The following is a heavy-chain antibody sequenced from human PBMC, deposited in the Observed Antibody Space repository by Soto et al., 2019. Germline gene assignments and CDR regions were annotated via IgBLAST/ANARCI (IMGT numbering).Heavy chain of an antibody. V-gene: IGHV3-7*01. Sequence: EMQPVESGGGLVQPGGSLRLSCAGSGFIFSNYWKSWVRQAPGKGLDWVANINEDGSSKIYADSVKGRFTVSRDNAKNSLYLELSSLRVEDTAVYYCARDPLRFSGSLWGQGTLVTVSS. J-gene: IGHJ4*02. CDR3: ARDPLRFSGSL. CDR1: GFIFSNYW. CDR2: INEDGSSK. D-gene: IGHD3-16*01.